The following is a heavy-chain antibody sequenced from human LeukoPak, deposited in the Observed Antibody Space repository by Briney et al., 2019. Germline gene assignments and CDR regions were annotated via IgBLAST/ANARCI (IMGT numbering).Heavy chain of an antibody. V-gene: IGHV3-21*01. CDR2: IGSNSGFI. D-gene: IGHD4-17*01. Sequence: GGSLRLSCAASGYTFRNYSMNWVRQAPGKGLEWVSSIGSNSGFIYYTDSIKGRFSISRDNAKNSLYLQMNSLRAADTAVYYCARYYADYDHWYFDLWGRGTLVTVSS. J-gene: IGHJ2*01. CDR3: ARYYADYDHWYFDL. CDR1: GYTFRNYS.